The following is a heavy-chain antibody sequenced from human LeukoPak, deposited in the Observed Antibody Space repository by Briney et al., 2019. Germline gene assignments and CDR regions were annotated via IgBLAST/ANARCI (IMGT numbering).Heavy chain of an antibody. Sequence: SGGSLRLSCAASGFTFSSYGMHWVRQAPGKGLEWVAVISYDGSNKYYADSVKGRFTISRDNSKNTLYLQMYSLRAEDTAVYYCAKDLRYYGSGSSLDYWGQGIQVIVSS. D-gene: IGHD3-10*01. CDR2: ISYDGSNK. J-gene: IGHJ4*02. CDR1: GFTFSSYG. V-gene: IGHV3-30*18. CDR3: AKDLRYYGSGSSLDY.